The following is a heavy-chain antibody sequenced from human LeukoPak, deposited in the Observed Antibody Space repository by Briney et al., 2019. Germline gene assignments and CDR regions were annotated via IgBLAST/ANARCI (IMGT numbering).Heavy chain of an antibody. CDR3: ARDGEMATIENYFDY. CDR2: IYYSGST. CDR1: GGSISSSNYY. D-gene: IGHD5-24*01. J-gene: IGHJ4*02. Sequence: SETLSLTCTVSGGSISSSNYYWGWVRQSPGKGLEWIGSIYYSGSTHYNPSLKSRVTISVDTSKNQFSLKLNSVTAADTAVYYCARDGEMATIENYFDYWGQGTLVTVSS. V-gene: IGHV4-39*07.